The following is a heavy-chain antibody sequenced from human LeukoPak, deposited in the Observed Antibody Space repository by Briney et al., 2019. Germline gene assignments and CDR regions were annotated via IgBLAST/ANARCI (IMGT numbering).Heavy chain of an antibody. Sequence: GGSLRLSCAASGFTFSSYGMHWVRQAPGKGLEWVAFIRYDGSNKYYADSVKGRFTISRDNSKNTLYLQVNSLRAEDKAVYYCGKDGGFGVVIDYYYYYMDVWGKGTTVTVSS. CDR1: GFTFSSYG. V-gene: IGHV3-30*02. D-gene: IGHD3-3*01. CDR2: IRYDGSNK. J-gene: IGHJ6*03. CDR3: GKDGGFGVVIDYYYYYMDV.